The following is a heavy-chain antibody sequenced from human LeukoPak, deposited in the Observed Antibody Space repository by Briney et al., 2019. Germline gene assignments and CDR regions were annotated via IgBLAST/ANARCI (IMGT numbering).Heavy chain of an antibody. J-gene: IGHJ6*02. Sequence: GGSLRLSCAASGFTFDDYAMHWVRQAPGKGLEWVSGISWNSGSIGYADSVKGRFTTSRDNAKNSLYLQMYSLRAEDTALYYCAKEPGYAVGYYYYGMDVWGQGTTVTVSS. D-gene: IGHD1-1*01. CDR2: ISWNSGSI. V-gene: IGHV3-9*01. CDR1: GFTFDDYA. CDR3: AKEPGYAVGYYYYGMDV.